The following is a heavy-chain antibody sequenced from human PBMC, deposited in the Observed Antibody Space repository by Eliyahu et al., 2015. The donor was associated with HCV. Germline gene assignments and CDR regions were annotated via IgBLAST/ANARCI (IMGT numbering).Heavy chain of an antibody. CDR2: XHYSGST. CDR3: ASGGGGIAVTGTGGWFDP. Sequence: QVRLQESGPGLVKPSETLSLTCTVXGGSLPPYYWXWLRQPPGKGLEWIGYXHYSGSTNYSPPLKSRVTISVDTSKNQFSLHLTSVTAADTAMYYCASGGGGIAVTGTGGWFDPWGQGTLVTVSS. J-gene: IGHJ5*02. CDR1: GGSLPPYY. D-gene: IGHD6-19*01. V-gene: IGHV4-59*01.